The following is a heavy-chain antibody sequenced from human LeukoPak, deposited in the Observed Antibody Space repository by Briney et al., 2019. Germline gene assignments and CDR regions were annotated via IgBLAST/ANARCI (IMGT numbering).Heavy chain of an antibody. V-gene: IGHV3-23*01. CDR1: GFTFSSYA. Sequence: PGGSLRLSCAASGFTFSSYAMSWVRQAPGKGLEWVSAISAGGGTTYYADSVKGRFTISRDNSKNTLYLQINSLRAEDTAVYYCAKRYSSGAFDYWGQGTLVTVSS. CDR2: ISAGGGTT. D-gene: IGHD6-19*01. CDR3: AKRYSSGAFDY. J-gene: IGHJ4*02.